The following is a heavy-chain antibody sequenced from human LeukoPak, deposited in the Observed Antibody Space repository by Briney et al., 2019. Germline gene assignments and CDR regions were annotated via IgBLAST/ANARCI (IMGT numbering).Heavy chain of an antibody. CDR2: INHSGST. CDR1: GGSFSGYY. CDR3: ARGPPHAFDI. J-gene: IGHJ3*02. Sequence: SETLSLTCAVYGGSFSGYYWSWLRQPPGEGVEWIGEINHSGSTDYNPSLKSRVTISVDTSKNQFSLKLSSVTAADTAVYYCARGPPHAFDIWGQGTMVTVSS. V-gene: IGHV4-34*01.